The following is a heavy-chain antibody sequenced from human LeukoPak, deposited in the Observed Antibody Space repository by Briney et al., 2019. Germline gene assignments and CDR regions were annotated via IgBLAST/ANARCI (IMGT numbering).Heavy chain of an antibody. Sequence: PGGSLRLSCAASGFTFNNYAMAWVRRAPGKGLQWVSTISDSGGTTYYTDSVKGRFTISRDNSKNTLYLQMNSLRAEDTAVYYCHSYGSGSYLPFDYWGQGTLVTVSS. CDR2: ISDSGGTT. D-gene: IGHD3-10*01. CDR3: HSYGSGSYLPFDY. J-gene: IGHJ4*02. CDR1: GFTFNNYA. V-gene: IGHV3-23*01.